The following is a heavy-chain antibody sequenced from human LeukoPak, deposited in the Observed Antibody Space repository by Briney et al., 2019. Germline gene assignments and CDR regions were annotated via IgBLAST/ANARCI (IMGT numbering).Heavy chain of an antibody. Sequence: GGSLRLSCAASGFTFSNYAMTWVRQAPGKGLEWVSAISGSGGSTYYADSVKGRFTISRDNSKNTLYLQMNSLRVEDTAVYYCAKAPGGYTYGYRYFDYWGQGTLVTVSS. CDR2: ISGSGGST. J-gene: IGHJ4*02. V-gene: IGHV3-23*01. CDR1: GFTFSNYA. CDR3: AKAPGGYTYGYRYFDY. D-gene: IGHD5-18*01.